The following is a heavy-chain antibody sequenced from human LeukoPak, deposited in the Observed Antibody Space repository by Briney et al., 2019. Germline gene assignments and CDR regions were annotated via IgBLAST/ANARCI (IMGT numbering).Heavy chain of an antibody. J-gene: IGHJ4*02. CDR1: GGSFSGYY. CDR3: ARAEDFWSGYQD. CDR2: INHSGST. V-gene: IGHV4-34*01. D-gene: IGHD3-3*01. Sequence: SETLSLTCAVYGGSFSGYYWSWIRQPPEKGLEWIGEINHSGSTNYNPSLKSRDTISVDTSKNQFSLKLSSVTAADTAVYYCARAEDFWSGYQDWGQGTLVTVSS.